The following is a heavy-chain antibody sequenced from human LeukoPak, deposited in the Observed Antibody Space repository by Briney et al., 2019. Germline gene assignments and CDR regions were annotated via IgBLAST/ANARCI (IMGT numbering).Heavy chain of an antibody. J-gene: IGHJ4*02. CDR3: ARAVPAAIGWYFDY. D-gene: IGHD2-2*02. CDR1: GFTFDDYG. Sequence: PGGPLRLSCAASGFTFDDYGMSWVRQAPGKGLEWVSGINWNGGSTGYADSVKGRFTISRDNAKNSLYLQMNSLRAEDTALYYCARAVPAAIGWYFDYWGQGTLVTVSS. CDR2: INWNGGST. V-gene: IGHV3-20*04.